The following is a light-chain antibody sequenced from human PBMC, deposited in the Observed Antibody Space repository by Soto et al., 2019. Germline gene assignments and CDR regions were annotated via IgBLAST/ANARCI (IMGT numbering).Light chain of an antibody. V-gene: IGLV2-8*01. CDR3: CSFGGGNKVL. CDR1: SSDVGGYNF. Sequence: QSVLTQPPSASGSPGQSVTISCTGTSSDVGGYNFVSWYQQHPGKVPKPMIYEVSKRPSGVPDRFSGSKSGNTASLTVSGLQAEDEAYYYCCSFGGGNKVLFGGGTKLTVL. CDR2: EVS. J-gene: IGLJ3*02.